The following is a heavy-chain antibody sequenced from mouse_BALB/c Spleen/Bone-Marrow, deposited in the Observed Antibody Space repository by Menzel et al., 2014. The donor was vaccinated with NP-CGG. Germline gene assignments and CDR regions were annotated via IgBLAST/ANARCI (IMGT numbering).Heavy chain of an antibody. CDR3: VRGVYYDYDEGALDY. Sequence: EVKVVESGPELIKPGASVKMSCKASGYTFXSYVIHWVKQKPGQGLKWIGYINPYNDGTKYNEKFKGKATLTSDKSSSTAYMDLSSLASEDSAVYYCVRGVYYDYDEGALDYWGQGTSVTVSS. V-gene: IGHV1-14*01. CDR2: INPYNDGT. CDR1: GYTFXSYV. D-gene: IGHD2-4*01. J-gene: IGHJ4*01.